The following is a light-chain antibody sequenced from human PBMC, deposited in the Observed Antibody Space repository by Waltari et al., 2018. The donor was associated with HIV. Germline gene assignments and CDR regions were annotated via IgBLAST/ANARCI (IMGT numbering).Light chain of an antibody. CDR2: RNN. CDR3: AVWDDRLSGRL. CDR1: TSNVRNTY. J-gene: IGLJ2*01. V-gene: IGLV1-47*01. Sequence: QSVLAQPRSVSGTPGQTVNISCSGSTSNVRNTYVYAYQQVTGVAPKLLIYRNNQRPAGVPDRFSGSKSGTSASLAISGLRTEDEAEYYCAVWDDRLSGRLFGGGTKVTVL.